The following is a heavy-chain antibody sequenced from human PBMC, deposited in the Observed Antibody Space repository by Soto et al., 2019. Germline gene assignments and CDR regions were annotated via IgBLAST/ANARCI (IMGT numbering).Heavy chain of an antibody. CDR3: ARSYYDSTGFAVDP. J-gene: IGHJ5*02. Sequence: QMQLQASGPGLVKPSETLSLTCNVSGASVSHGYWSWIRPPPGKGLEWIGFMYFGGSFNYNPSRTSRATISVETSKNQFSMKLTSVTASDTAVYYCARSYYDSTGFAVDPWGQGTLVTVSS. CDR2: MYFGGSF. V-gene: IGHV4-59*02. D-gene: IGHD3-22*01. CDR1: GASVSHGY.